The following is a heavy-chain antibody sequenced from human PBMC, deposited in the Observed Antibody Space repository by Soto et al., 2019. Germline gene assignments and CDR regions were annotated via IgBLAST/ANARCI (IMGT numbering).Heavy chain of an antibody. V-gene: IGHV3-33*01. J-gene: IGHJ6*02. Sequence: GVSLRLSCAASGFTFSNYGMHWGRQAPCKGLEWVAIIWHDGNNKYYADSVRGRFIISRDNSKNRLYLQMNSLRAEDTAVYYCASDLVGASDSYGLDVWGQGTPVTVSS. CDR1: GFTFSNYG. CDR3: ASDLVGASDSYGLDV. D-gene: IGHD1-26*01. CDR2: IWHDGNNK.